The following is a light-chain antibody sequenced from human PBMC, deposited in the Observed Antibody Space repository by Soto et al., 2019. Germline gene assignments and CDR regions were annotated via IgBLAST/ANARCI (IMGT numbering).Light chain of an antibody. CDR2: KAS. CDR1: QSISSW. CDR3: QHYDSYPWT. Sequence: DIQLTQSPSTLSASVGDRVTITCRASQSISSWLAWYQQKPGKAPKLLIYKASILESGVPSRFSGSGSGTEFTLTISSLQPEDFATYCCQHYDSYPWTFGQGTKVDIK. V-gene: IGKV1-5*03. J-gene: IGKJ1*01.